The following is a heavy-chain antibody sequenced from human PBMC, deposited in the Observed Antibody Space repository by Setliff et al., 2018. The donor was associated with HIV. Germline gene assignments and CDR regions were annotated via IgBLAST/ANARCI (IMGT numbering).Heavy chain of an antibody. J-gene: IGHJ4*02. V-gene: IGHV4-39*07. CDR2: VSYSGST. CDR3: DDFWSGFDY. CDR1: GDSLSSGTYY. D-gene: IGHD3-3*01. Sequence: SETLSLTCSVAGDSLSSGTYYWGWIRHPPGKGLEWIGSVSYSGSTLYNPSLKSRVTISVDTSKNQFSLRSEDTAVYYCATRPRDDFWSGFDYWGRGTLVTVSS.